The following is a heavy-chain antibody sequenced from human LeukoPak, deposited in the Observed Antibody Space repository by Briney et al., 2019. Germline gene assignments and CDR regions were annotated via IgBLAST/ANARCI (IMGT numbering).Heavy chain of an antibody. V-gene: IGHV3-23*01. CDR1: GFTFSSFA. CDR3: ARAPGGKKTLLGYYYYMDV. CDR2: IGTSGGST. Sequence: PGGSLRLSCAASGFTFSSFAMSWVRQAPGKGLEWVSSIGTSGGSTYYADSVKGRFTISRDNSKNTLYLQMNSLRAEDTAVYYCARAPGGKKTLLGYYYYMDVWGKGTTVTVSS. J-gene: IGHJ6*03. D-gene: IGHD4-23*01.